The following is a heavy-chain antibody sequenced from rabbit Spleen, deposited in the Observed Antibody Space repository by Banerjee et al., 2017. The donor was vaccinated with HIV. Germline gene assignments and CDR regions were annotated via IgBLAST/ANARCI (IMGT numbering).Heavy chain of an antibody. CDR2: IYAGGSGST. V-gene: IGHV1S45*01. Sequence: QERLVESGGGLVKPEGSLKLSCTASGFSFSNKAVMCWVRQAPGKGLECIACIYAGGSGSTYYANWAKGRFTISKTSSTTVTLQMTSLTVADPATYFCARGSATMTMVITGFYLNLWGQGTLVTVS. CDR3: ARGSATMTMVITGFYLNL. D-gene: IGHD2-1*01. CDR1: GFSFSNKAV. J-gene: IGHJ4*01.